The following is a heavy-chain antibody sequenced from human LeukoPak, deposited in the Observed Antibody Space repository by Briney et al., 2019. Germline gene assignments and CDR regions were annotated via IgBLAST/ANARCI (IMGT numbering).Heavy chain of an antibody. D-gene: IGHD7-27*01. Sequence: SETLSLTCTVSGDSISRYYWSWIRQPPGEGLEWIGYIRHSENPNYNPSLKGRVTMSVDTSKNQFSLKLSSVTAADTAVYYCARGSTGAFGPWGQGTLVTVSS. J-gene: IGHJ5*02. CDR3: ARGSTGAFGP. CDR2: IRHSENP. CDR1: GDSISRYY. V-gene: IGHV4-59*01.